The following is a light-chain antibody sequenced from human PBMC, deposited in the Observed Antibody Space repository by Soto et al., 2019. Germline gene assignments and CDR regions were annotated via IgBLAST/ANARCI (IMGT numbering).Light chain of an antibody. CDR3: CLYIGATTYV. CDR2: DVD. Sequence: QSALTQPPSASGSPGQSVTISCTGSSSDVGRYNHVSWYQQHPGKAPKLIIFDVDKRPSGVPDRFSGSKSVNSASLTISGLQADDEADYYCCLYIGATTYVFGTGTKLTVL. V-gene: IGLV2-8*01. CDR1: SSDVGRYNH. J-gene: IGLJ1*01.